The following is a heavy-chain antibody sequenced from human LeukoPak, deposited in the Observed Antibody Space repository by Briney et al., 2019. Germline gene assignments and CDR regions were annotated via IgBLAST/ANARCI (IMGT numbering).Heavy chain of an antibody. V-gene: IGHV3-7*04. Sequence: GGSLRLSSTASGFTFSSYWMSWVRQAPGKGLEWVANIKQDGSEKYYVDSVKGRFTISRDNAKNSLYLQMNSLRAEDMAVYYCARDLIYGSVRGNVYWGQRTLVTVSS. CDR3: ARDLIYGSVRGNVY. D-gene: IGHD3-10*01. CDR2: IKQDGSEK. J-gene: IGHJ4*02. CDR1: GFTFSSYW.